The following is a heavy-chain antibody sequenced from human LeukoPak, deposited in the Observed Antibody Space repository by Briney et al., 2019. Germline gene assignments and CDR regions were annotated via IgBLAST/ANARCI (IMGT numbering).Heavy chain of an antibody. Sequence: PGGSLRLSCAASGFTFDDYGMTWVRQAPGKGLEWVSGINWNGGSTGYADSVKGRFTISRDNAKNSLYLQINSLRAEAAAVYYCAIAGLYNWNYEGTTYFDFWGQGTLVTVSS. CDR2: INWNGGST. J-gene: IGHJ4*02. D-gene: IGHD1-7*01. V-gene: IGHV3-20*04. CDR1: GFTFDDYG. CDR3: AIAGLYNWNYEGTTYFDF.